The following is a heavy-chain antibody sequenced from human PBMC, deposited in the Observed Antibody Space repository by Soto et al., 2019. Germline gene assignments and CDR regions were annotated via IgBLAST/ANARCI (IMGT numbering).Heavy chain of an antibody. CDR2: YYWDDDK. V-gene: IGHV2-5*02. CDR3: VHRLLYFDAFNI. J-gene: IGHJ3*02. CDR1: GFSLNSGGEG. Sequence: QITLKESGPTLVKPTQTLTLTCTFSGFSLNSGGEGVGWIRQPPGKALEWLALYYWDDDKRYSPSLKNRLTITKDTSKHQVVLTLTNMDPVDTATYYCVHRLLYFDAFNIWGQGTMVTVSS. D-gene: IGHD3-10*01.